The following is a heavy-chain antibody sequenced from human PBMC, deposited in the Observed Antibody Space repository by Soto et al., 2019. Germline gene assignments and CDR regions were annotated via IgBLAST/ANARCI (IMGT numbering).Heavy chain of an antibody. CDR2: ISGSGDTT. V-gene: IGHV3-23*01. CDR3: AKGSYSSGWS. J-gene: IGHJ5*02. D-gene: IGHD6-19*01. CDR1: GFTFSSYA. Sequence: GGSLRLSCAASGFTFSSYAMSWVRQAPGKGLEWVSAISGSGDTTYYADSVKGRFTISRDNSKNTLYLQMNSLRAEDTAVYYCAKGSYSSGWSWGQGTLVTVSS.